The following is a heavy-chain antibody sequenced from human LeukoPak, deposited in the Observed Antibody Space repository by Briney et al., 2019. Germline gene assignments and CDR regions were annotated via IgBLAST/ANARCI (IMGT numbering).Heavy chain of an antibody. CDR1: GGSISSYY. V-gene: IGHV4-59*08. D-gene: IGHD3-9*01. J-gene: IGHJ5*02. CDR3: ARQKQGYFDGIDP. CDR2: IYYSGST. Sequence: SETLSLTCTVSGGSISSYYWSWIRQPPGKGLEWIGYIYYSGSTNYNPSLKSRVTISVDTSKNQFSLKLSSVTAADTAVYYCARQKQGYFDGIDPWGQGTLVTVSS.